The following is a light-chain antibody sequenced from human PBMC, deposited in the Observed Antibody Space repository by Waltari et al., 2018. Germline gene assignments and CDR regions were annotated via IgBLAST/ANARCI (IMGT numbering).Light chain of an antibody. CDR3: CSYGGYNTPWV. V-gene: IGLV2-23*01. CDR1: SSDVGHYNL. J-gene: IGLJ3*02. Sequence: QSALTQPASVSGSPGQSITIPCTGTSSDVGHYNLVSWYQQHPGQAPKPIIYETTKRPSGVSNRFSGSKSGNTASLAVSGLQTEDEAEYYCCSYGGYNTPWVFGGGTKLTVL. CDR2: ETT.